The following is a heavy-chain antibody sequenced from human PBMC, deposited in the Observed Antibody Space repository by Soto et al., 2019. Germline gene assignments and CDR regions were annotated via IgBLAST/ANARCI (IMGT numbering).Heavy chain of an antibody. D-gene: IGHD6-13*01. J-gene: IGHJ6*02. V-gene: IGHV5-51*01. CDR1: GYRFTSYV. Sequence: PGESMKVSCRGSGYRFTSYVIGWVRKMPGKGLEWMGIIYPGDSDTRYSPSFQGQVTISADKSISTAYLQWSSLKASDTAMYYCARHRPIAAAGENSYYYHGMDVWGQGTTVTVS. CDR2: IYPGDSDT. CDR3: ARHRPIAAAGENSYYYHGMDV.